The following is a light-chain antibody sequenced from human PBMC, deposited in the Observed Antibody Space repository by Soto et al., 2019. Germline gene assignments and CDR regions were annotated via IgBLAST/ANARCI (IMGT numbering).Light chain of an antibody. V-gene: IGLV2-14*01. J-gene: IGLJ2*01. Sequence: QSALTQPASVSGSPGQSITLACTGTYNDVGGYNYVSWYQQHPGKAPKLMIYEVSNRPSGVSNRFSGSKSGNTASLTISGLQAEDEADYYCSSYTSGSTRVVFGGGTKLTVL. CDR3: SSYTSGSTRVV. CDR1: YNDVGGYNY. CDR2: EVS.